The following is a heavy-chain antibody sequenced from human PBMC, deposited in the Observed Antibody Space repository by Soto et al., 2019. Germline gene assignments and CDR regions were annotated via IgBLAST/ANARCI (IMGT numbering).Heavy chain of an antibody. Sequence: GGALRLSCAASGFTFSSYAMHWVRQAPGKGLEWVAVISYDGSNKYYGDSVKGRFTISRDNSKNTLYLQMNSLRAEDTAVYYCARDYYRFNSGYGFSMDVWGQGTTVTVSS. CDR3: ARDYYRFNSGYGFSMDV. D-gene: IGHD5-12*01. CDR1: GFTFSSYA. J-gene: IGHJ6*02. CDR2: ISYDGSNK. V-gene: IGHV3-30-3*01.